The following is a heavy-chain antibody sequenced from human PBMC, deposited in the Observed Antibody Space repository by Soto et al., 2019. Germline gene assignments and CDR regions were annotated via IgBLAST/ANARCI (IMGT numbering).Heavy chain of an antibody. CDR1: GGSIST. CDR3: ARGGRSAYYYYWGV. V-gene: IGHV4-59*01. J-gene: IGHJ6*03. CDR2: VYYSGST. Sequence: QVQLQESGPGLVKPSETLSLTCTVSGGSISTWSWVRQPPGKGLEWIGYVYYSGSTNYNPSLKSRVTISVDTSKNQFSLKPTSGTAADTAMYYCARGGRSAYYYYWGVWGKGTTVTVSS.